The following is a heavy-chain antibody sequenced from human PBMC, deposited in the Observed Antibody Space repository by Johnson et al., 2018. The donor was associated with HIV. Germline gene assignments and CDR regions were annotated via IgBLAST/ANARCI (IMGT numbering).Heavy chain of an antibody. Sequence: VQLVESGGGVVRPGGSLRLSCAASGFTFDDYGMSWVRQAPGKGLEWVSGINWNGGSTGYADSVKGRFTISIDNSKNTLFLQMNSLRAEYTAVYYCARAPQKYNWSYMMAFDIWGQGTMVTVSS. V-gene: IGHV3-20*04. J-gene: IGHJ3*02. CDR3: ARAPQKYNWSYMMAFDI. CDR1: GFTFDDYG. D-gene: IGHD1-7*01. CDR2: INWNGGST.